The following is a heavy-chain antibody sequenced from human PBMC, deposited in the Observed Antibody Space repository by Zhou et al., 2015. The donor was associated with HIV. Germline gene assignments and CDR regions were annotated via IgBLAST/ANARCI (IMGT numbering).Heavy chain of an antibody. CDR1: GGTFSSYA. CDR3: ARAKADDYGDQGHYYYYMDV. Sequence: QVQLVQSGAEVKKPGSSVKVSCKASGGTFSSYAISWVRQAPGQGLEWMGGIIPIFGTANYAQKFQGRVTITADESTSTAYMELSSLRSEDTAVYYCARAKADDYGDQGHYYYYMDVWGKGTTVTVSS. CDR2: IIPIFGTA. J-gene: IGHJ6*03. V-gene: IGHV1-69*01. D-gene: IGHD4-17*01.